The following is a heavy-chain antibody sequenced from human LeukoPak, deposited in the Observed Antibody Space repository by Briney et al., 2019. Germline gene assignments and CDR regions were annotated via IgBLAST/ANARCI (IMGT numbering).Heavy chain of an antibody. CDR3: ARATLTHYYDSSGYWGRRSGEDAFDI. J-gene: IGHJ3*02. D-gene: IGHD3-22*01. CDR2: ISSSGSTI. V-gene: IGHV3-48*03. CDR1: GFTFSSYE. Sequence: PGGSLRLSCAASGFTFSSYEMNWVRQAPGKGLEWVSYISSSGSTIYYADSVNGRFTISRDNAKNSLYLQMNSLRAEDTAVYYCARATLTHYYDSSGYWGRRSGEDAFDIWGQGTMVTVSS.